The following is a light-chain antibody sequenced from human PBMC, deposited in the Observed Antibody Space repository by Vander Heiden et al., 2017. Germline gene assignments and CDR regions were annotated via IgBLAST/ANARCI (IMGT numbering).Light chain of an antibody. CDR1: QSSSSY. CDR2: AAS. J-gene: IGKJ2*01. V-gene: IGKV1-39*01. CDR3: QQSYSTPYT. Sequence: IQMTQSPSSLSASVGDRVTITCRARQSSSSYLNWYQQKPGQAPKLLIYAASSLQSGVPSRFSGSGSGTDFTLTISSLQPEDFATYYCQQSYSTPYTFGQGTKLEIK.